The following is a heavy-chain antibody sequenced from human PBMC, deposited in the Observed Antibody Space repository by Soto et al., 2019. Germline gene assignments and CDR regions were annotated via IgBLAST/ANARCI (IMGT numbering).Heavy chain of an antibody. V-gene: IGHV1-69*06. CDR2: IIPIFGRG. D-gene: IGHD5-12*01. CDR1: GGTYNSYA. J-gene: IGHJ4*02. Sequence: SVKASCQASGGTYNSYASSKVRKAHGEGFEWMGGIIPIFGRGNYAQKFQGRVTMTADKSPSTAYMELSSLRSEDTAVYYCASTRDGYNQFDYGGQGTRVTVSS. CDR3: ASTRDGYNQFDY.